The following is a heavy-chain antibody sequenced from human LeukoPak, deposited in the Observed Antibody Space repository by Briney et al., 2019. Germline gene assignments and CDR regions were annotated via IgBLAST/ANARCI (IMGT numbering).Heavy chain of an antibody. Sequence: SETLSLTCAVYGGSFSGYYWSWIRQPPGKGLEWIGEINHSGSTNYNPSLKSRVTISVDTSKNQFSLKLSSVTAADTAVYYCARARPPLVAPPDYWGQGTLVIVSS. J-gene: IGHJ4*02. D-gene: IGHD3-9*01. CDR2: INHSGST. CDR1: GGSFSGYY. V-gene: IGHV4-34*01. CDR3: ARARPPLVAPPDY.